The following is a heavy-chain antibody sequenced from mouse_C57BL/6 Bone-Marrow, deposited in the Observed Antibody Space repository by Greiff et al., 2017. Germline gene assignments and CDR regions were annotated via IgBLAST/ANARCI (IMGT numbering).Heavy chain of an antibody. CDR1: GFTFSSYG. D-gene: IGHD1-1*01. CDR3: ARLFITTVVYFDY. J-gene: IGHJ2*01. CDR2: LSSGGSYT. Sequence: EVKLVESGGDLVKPGGSLKLSCAASGFTFSSYGMSLVRQTPDKRLAWVATLSSGGSYTYYPDSVKGRFTITRDNAKNTLYLQMSSLKSEDTAMYYCARLFITTVVYFDYWGQGTTLTVSS. V-gene: IGHV5-6*01.